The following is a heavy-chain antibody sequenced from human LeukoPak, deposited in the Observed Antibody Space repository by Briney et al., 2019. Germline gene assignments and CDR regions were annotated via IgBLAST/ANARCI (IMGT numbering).Heavy chain of an antibody. Sequence: GGSLRLSCAASGFTFSSYGMHWVRQAPGKGLEWVAFIRYDGSNKYYADSVKGRFTISRDNSKNTLYLQMNSLRAEDTAVYYCAKDPRRYCSSTSCLRVYYYYYYMDVWGKGTTVTVSS. CDR2: IRYDGSNK. CDR3: AKDPRRYCSSTSCLRVYYYYYYMDV. D-gene: IGHD2-2*01. J-gene: IGHJ6*03. CDR1: GFTFSSYG. V-gene: IGHV3-30*02.